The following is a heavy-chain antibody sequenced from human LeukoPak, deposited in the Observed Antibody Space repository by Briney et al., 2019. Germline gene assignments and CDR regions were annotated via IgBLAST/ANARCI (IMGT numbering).Heavy chain of an antibody. CDR2: IYYSGCT. Sequence: SETLSLTCTVSGGSISSSSYYWGWIRQPAGKGLEWIGSIYYSGCTYYNPSLKSRVTISVDTSKNQFSLRLSSVTAADTAVYYCARTTHEYGDYDYWGQGTLVTVSS. J-gene: IGHJ4*02. CDR3: ARTTHEYGDYDY. D-gene: IGHD4-17*01. V-gene: IGHV4-39*01. CDR1: GGSISSSSYY.